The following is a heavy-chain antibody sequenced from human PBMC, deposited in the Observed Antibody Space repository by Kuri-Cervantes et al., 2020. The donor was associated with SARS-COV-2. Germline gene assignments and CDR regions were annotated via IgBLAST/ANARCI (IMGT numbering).Heavy chain of an antibody. CDR2: ISGSGGST. D-gene: IGHD2-2*01. CDR1: EFTFSSYA. CDR3: AKGPLVPAAEAEYFQH. Sequence: GGSLRLSCAASEFTFSSYAMSWVRQAPGKGLEWVSAISGSGGSTYYADSVKGRFTISRDNSKNTLYLQMNSLRAEDTAVYYCAKGPLVPAAEAEYFQHWGQGTLVTVSS. V-gene: IGHV3-23*01. J-gene: IGHJ1*01.